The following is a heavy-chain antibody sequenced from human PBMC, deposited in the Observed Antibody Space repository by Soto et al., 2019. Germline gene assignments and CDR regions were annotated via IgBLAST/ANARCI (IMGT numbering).Heavy chain of an antibody. CDR3: ARPRGGGGPYDAIDI. D-gene: IGHD3-16*01. CDR1: GGSIRSGDYY. J-gene: IGHJ3*02. V-gene: IGHV4-30-4*01. Sequence: QVQLQESGPGLVKPSETLSLTCTVSGGSIRSGDYYWSWIRQPPGKGLEWIGYIYYSGSTDYNPSLKSRVTISVDRSKNQFSLKMSSVTAADTAVYYCARPRGGGGPYDAIDIWGQGTMVMVSS. CDR2: IYYSGST.